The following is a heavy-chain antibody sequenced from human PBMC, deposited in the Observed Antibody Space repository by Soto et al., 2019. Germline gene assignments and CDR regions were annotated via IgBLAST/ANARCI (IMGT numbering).Heavy chain of an antibody. CDR1: GFTVSSYG. D-gene: IGHD1-1*01. CDR3: AKGAYAELALDI. Sequence: GGSMRISCAASGFTVSSYGMHWVRKAPGKGLERVAVISYDGSNKYYADSVKGRFTISRDNSKNTLYLQMNSLRAEDTAVYYCAKGAYAELALDIWGQGTMVTVSS. J-gene: IGHJ3*02. V-gene: IGHV3-30*18. CDR2: ISYDGSNK.